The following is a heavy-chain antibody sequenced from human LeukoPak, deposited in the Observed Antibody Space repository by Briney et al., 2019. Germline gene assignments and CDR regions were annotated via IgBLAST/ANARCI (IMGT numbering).Heavy chain of an antibody. Sequence: SETLSLTCTVSGGPISSSSYYWGWIRQPPGKGLEWIGSIYYSGSTYYNPSLKSRVTISVDTSKNQFSLKLSSVTAADTAVYYCARRSIAAAGTDYWGQGTLVTVSS. CDR1: GGPISSSSYY. D-gene: IGHD6-13*01. CDR2: IYYSGST. V-gene: IGHV4-39*01. J-gene: IGHJ4*02. CDR3: ARRSIAAAGTDY.